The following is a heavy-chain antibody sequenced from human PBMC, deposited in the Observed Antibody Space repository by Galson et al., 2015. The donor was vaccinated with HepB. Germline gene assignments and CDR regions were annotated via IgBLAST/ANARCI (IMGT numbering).Heavy chain of an antibody. V-gene: IGHV1-18*01. D-gene: IGHD2-15*01. CDR2: ISAYNGNT. CDR3: ARITPQNYCSGGSCQRDDAFDI. J-gene: IGHJ3*02. CDR1: GYTFTSYG. Sequence: SVKVSCKASGYTFTSYGISWVRQAPGQGLEWMGWISAYNGNTNYAQKLQGRVTMTTDTSTSTAYMELRSLRSDDTAVYYCARITPQNYCSGGSCQRDDAFDIWGQGTMVTVSS.